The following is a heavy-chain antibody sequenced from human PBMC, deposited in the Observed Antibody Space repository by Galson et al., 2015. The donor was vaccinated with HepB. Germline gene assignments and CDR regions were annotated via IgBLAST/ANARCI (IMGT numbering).Heavy chain of an antibody. CDR3: ARSEVTTVVTDFGS. D-gene: IGHD4-23*01. J-gene: IGHJ4*02. CDR1: GFTFSDHY. V-gene: IGHV3-72*01. Sequence: SLRLSCAVSGFTFSDHYVDWVRQAPGKGLEWVGRSRNKAKGYSTAYAASVKGRFTVSRDGSKNSGFLQMNSLRSEDTAVYYCARSEVTTVVTDFGSWVQGTLVTVSS. CDR2: SRNKAKGYST.